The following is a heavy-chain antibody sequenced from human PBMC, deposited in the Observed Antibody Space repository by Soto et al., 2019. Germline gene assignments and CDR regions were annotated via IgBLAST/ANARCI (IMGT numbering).Heavy chain of an antibody. J-gene: IGHJ4*02. Sequence: PGGSLRLSCAASGFTFSSYEMNWVRQAPGKGLEWVSYISSSGSTIYYADSVKGRFTISRDNAKNSLYLQMNSLRAEDTAVYYCARGPHYGDYRAHFDYWGQGTLVTVSS. CDR3: ARGPHYGDYRAHFDY. CDR1: GFTFSSYE. CDR2: ISSSGSTI. V-gene: IGHV3-48*03. D-gene: IGHD4-17*01.